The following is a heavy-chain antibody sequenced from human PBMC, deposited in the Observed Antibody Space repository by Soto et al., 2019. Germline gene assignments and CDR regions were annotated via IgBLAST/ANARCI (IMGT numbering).Heavy chain of an antibody. CDR3: ARDLSYYGNYSGEYCQH. D-gene: IGHD4-17*01. J-gene: IGHJ1*01. V-gene: IGHV3-48*02. Sequence: PGGSLRLSCAASGFTFSSYSVNWVCQGTGQGLEWVSYISSSSSTIYYADSVKGRFTISRDNAKNSLYLQMNSLRDEDAAVYYCARDLSYYGNYSGEYCQHWGQGTLVTVSS. CDR2: ISSSSSTI. CDR1: GFTFSSYS.